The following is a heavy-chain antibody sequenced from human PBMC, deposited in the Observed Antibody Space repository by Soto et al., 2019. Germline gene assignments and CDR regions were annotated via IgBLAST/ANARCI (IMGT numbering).Heavy chain of an antibody. J-gene: IGHJ4*02. V-gene: IGHV1-2*02. CDR3: GTGRSGQIVAFY. CDR1: GYTFTGHY. CDR2: IGPESGAT. D-gene: IGHD5-12*01. Sequence: ASVKVACKASGYTFTGHYIHWVRQAPEQGPEWMGEIGPESGATRYAQKFQGRVTMTRDMSITTVYMELNNLSPDDTAVYYCGTGRSGQIVAFYWCQGTPVTVSS.